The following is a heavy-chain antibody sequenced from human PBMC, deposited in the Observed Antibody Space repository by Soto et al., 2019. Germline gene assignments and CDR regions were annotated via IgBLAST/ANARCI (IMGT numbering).Heavy chain of an antibody. D-gene: IGHD1-26*01. CDR2: IIPMFGTS. CDR1: GGTFSNYG. V-gene: IGHV1-69*01. J-gene: IGHJ6*02. CDR3: ARDRTSTLVDRYYSMDV. Sequence: QVQRVQSGAEVKKPGSSVKVSCKASGGTFSNYGISWVRQALGQGLEWMGGIIPMFGTSNYAQKFQGRVTITADASTSTAYMELSSLRSEDTAVYYCARDRTSTLVDRYYSMDVWGQGTTVTVSS.